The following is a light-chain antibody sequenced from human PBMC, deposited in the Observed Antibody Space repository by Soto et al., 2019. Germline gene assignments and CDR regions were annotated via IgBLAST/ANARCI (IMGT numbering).Light chain of an antibody. CDR3: QHYNSYAEA. CDR2: KAS. J-gene: IGKJ1*01. V-gene: IGKV1-5*03. CDR1: QTISSW. Sequence: IQMTQSPSTLSGPVGDRVPIPCRASQTISSWLAWYQQKPGKAPKLLIYKASTLKSGVPSRFSGSGSGTEFTLTISSLQPDDFATYYCQHYNSYAEAFGQGTKVELK.